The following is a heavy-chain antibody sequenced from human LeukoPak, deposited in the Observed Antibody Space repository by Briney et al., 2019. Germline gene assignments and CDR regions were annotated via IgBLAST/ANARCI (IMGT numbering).Heavy chain of an antibody. CDR3: ARDSDFGCSGSSCYSWVY. Sequence: GASVKVSCKASGYTFTSYDINWVRQATGQGLEWMGWMNPNSGNTGYAQKFQGRVTMTRDTSISTVYMELNSLRSDDTAVYYCARDSDFGCSGSSCYSWVYWGLGTLVTVSS. D-gene: IGHD2-15*01. CDR1: GYTFTSYD. J-gene: IGHJ4*02. CDR2: MNPNSGNT. V-gene: IGHV1-8*01.